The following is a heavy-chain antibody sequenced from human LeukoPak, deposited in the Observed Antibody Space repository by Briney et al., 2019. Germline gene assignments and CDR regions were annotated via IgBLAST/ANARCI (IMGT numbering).Heavy chain of an antibody. J-gene: IGHJ4*02. CDR2: IDWDDDK. CDR1: GFSLSTSGMC. D-gene: IGHD3-22*01. Sequence: SGPTLVNPTQTLTLTCTFSGFSLSTSGMCVSWIRQPPGKALEWLARIDWDDDKYYSTSLKTRLTISKDTFKNQVVLTMTNMDPVDTATYYCARTCPYYYDSSGYPDYWGQGTLVTVSS. V-gene: IGHV2-70*11. CDR3: ARTCPYYYDSSGYPDY.